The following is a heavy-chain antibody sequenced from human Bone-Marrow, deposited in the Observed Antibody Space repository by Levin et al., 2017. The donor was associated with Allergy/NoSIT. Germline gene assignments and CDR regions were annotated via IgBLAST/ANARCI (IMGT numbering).Heavy chain of an antibody. J-gene: IGHJ6*02. CDR3: SRAAGAAGRGGMDV. V-gene: IGHV3-21*01. CDR2: ITTTSNYI. Sequence: GGSLRLSCATSGFPFSTYGMAWVRQAPGKGLEWVASITTTSNYIHYADSVKGRFTISRDNANNSLSLQMNRLRGEDTAVYYCSRAAGAAGRGGMDVWGQGATVTVSS. CDR1: GFPFSTYG. D-gene: IGHD6-13*01.